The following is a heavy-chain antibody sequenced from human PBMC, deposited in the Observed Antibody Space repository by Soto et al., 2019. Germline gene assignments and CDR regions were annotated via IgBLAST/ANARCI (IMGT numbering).Heavy chain of an antibody. V-gene: IGHV4-59*01. J-gene: IGHJ5*02. Sequence: SETLSLTCTVSGGSISSYYWSWIRQPPGKGLEWIGYIYYSGSTNYSPSLKSRVTISVDTSKSQFSLKLSSVTAADTAVYYCASSRGPNWFDPWGQGTLVTVSS. CDR2: IYYSGST. CDR3: ASSRGPNWFDP. CDR1: GGSISSYY.